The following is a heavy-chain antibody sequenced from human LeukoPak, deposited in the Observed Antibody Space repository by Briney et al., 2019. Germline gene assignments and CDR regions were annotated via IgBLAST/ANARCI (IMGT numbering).Heavy chain of an antibody. CDR2: ISYDGSNK. V-gene: IGHV3-30*04. J-gene: IGHJ4*02. D-gene: IGHD3-10*01. Sequence: PGRSLRLSCVASGFTFSSYAMHWVRQAPGKGLEWVAVISYDGSNKYYADSVKGRFTISRDNSKNTLYLQMNSLRAEDTAVYYCARDSGSYPDYWGQGTLVTVSS. CDR1: GFTFSSYA. CDR3: ARDSGSYPDY.